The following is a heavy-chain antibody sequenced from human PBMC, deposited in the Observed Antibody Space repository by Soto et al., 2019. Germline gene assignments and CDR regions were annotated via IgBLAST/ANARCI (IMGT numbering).Heavy chain of an antibody. J-gene: IGHJ4*02. V-gene: IGHV1-69*06. CDR1: GGTFSNYA. CDR2: IIPLFGTP. Sequence: SVNVSCQASGGTFSNYAINWVRQAPGQGLEWMGGIIPLFGTPNYAQKFQGRVTFTAHKSTSTAHMELRSMRSDDTAVYYCARGWETVGTTTPFAYWGQGTLVTVSS. CDR3: ARGWETVGTTTPFAY. D-gene: IGHD1-26*01.